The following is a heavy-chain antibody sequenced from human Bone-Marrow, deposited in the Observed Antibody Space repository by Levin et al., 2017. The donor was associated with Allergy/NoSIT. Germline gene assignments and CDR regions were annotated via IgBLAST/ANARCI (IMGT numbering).Heavy chain of an antibody. CDR2: VSRNGNRT. D-gene: IGHD3-16*01. J-gene: IGHJ5*02. CDR1: GFTFSNYV. Sequence: GESLKISCAASGFTFSNYVMQWVRQAPGKGLEYVSAVSRNGNRTYYADSVKGRFTISRDNSKNTLYLQMGSLRPDDMAVYYCARDRGSWGKNWFDPWGQGTLVTVSS. CDR3: ARDRGSWGKNWFDP. V-gene: IGHV3-64*02.